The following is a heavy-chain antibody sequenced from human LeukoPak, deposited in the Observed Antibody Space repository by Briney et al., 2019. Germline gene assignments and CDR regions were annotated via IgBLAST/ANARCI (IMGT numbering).Heavy chain of an antibody. CDR3: ARDRWFDT. V-gene: IGHV4-4*07. Sequence: PSETLSLTCTVSGGSMSRYYWSWIRQAAGKAPEWIGRIYSTGSSDYNPSLQSRVTMSVDTSKNQFSLNVSTVTAADTAIYYCARDRWFDTWSQGTLVTVSS. CDR1: GGSMSRYY. CDR2: IYSTGSS. J-gene: IGHJ5*02.